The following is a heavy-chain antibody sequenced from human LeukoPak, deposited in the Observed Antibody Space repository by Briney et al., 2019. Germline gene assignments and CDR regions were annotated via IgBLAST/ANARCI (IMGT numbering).Heavy chain of an antibody. CDR1: IGSFSDYY. CDR3: ARGARFRNNWFDA. D-gene: IGHD3-3*01. J-gene: IGHJ5*02. CDR2: ISHRGST. Sequence: SETLSLTCAVYIGSFSDYYWSWIRQSPGKGREWIGEISHRGSTNYNPSLKSRVSMSVDTSKNQFSLNLRSVAAADTAVYYCARGARFRNNWFDAWGQGTLVTVSS. V-gene: IGHV4-34*01.